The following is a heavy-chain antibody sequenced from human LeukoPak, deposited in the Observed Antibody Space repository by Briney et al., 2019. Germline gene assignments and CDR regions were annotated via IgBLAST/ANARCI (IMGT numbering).Heavy chain of an antibody. V-gene: IGHV4-39*01. CDR1: GGSISSSSYY. CDR3: ARQVTVDIVATIMERLGAWFDP. Sequence: PSETLSLTCTVSGGSISSSSYYWGWVRQPPGKGLEWIGSIYYSGSTYYNPSLKSRFTISVDTSKNQFSLKLSSVTAADTAVYYCARQVTVDIVATIMERLGAWFDPWGQGTLVTVSS. CDR2: IYYSGST. D-gene: IGHD5-12*01. J-gene: IGHJ5*02.